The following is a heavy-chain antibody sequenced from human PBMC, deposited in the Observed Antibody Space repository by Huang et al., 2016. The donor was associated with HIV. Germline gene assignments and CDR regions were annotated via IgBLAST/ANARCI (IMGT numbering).Heavy chain of an antibody. CDR2: ITHIGKT. CDR1: GGSFSGYY. J-gene: IGHJ4*02. Sequence: QVQLRQWGAGLVKPSETMSLTCAVYGGSFSGYYWTWLRQSPGKGLEWIGEITHIGKTNYRPSLKSRVTISNDTAKNQFSLQLTSVSAADTGVYLCAREKAADSAWYGVYYFDYWGEGALVTVTS. D-gene: IGHD6-19*01. CDR3: AREKAADSAWYGVYYFDY. V-gene: IGHV4-34*01.